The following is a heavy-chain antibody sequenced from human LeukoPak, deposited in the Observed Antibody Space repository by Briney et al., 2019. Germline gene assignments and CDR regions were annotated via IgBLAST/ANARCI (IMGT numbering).Heavy chain of an antibody. CDR1: GGSISSYY. D-gene: IGHD3-3*01. CDR2: IYTSGST. Sequence: SETLSLTCTVSGGSISSYYWSWIRQPAGKGLEWIGRIYTSGSTNYNPSLKSRVTMSVDTSKNQFSLKLSSVTAADTAVYYCARDRGRITFFGVVINGAFDIWGQGTMVTVSS. CDR3: ARDRGRITFFGVVINGAFDI. V-gene: IGHV4-4*07. J-gene: IGHJ3*02.